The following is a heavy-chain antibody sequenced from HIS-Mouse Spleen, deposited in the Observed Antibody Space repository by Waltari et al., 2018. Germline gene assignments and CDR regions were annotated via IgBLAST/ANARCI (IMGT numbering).Heavy chain of an antibody. CDR2: IYYRGST. CDR3: AREIPYSSSWYDWYFDL. Sequence: QLQLQESGPGLVKPSETLSLTCTVSGGSISSSSYYWGWIRQPPGKGLEWIGSIYYRGSTYSQPSLKSRVTISVDTSKNQFSLKLSSVTAADTAVYYCAREIPYSSSWYDWYFDLWGRGTLVTVSS. D-gene: IGHD6-13*01. J-gene: IGHJ2*01. V-gene: IGHV4-39*07. CDR1: GGSISSSSYY.